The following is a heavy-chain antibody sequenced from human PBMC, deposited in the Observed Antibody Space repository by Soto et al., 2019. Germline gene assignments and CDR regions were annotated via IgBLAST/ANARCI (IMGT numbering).Heavy chain of an antibody. J-gene: IGHJ5*02. CDR3: ARLRIATNNYKWFDP. D-gene: IGHD2-21*01. CDR1: GAALNSGNYY. Sequence: LSLTCSVSGAALNSGNYYWRWIRQVPGKGLEWIGHIYVTGAVDYNPSLRDRITISQDTSERQFSLNLRLVTAADTAVYYCARLRIATNNYKWFDPWGQGTLVTVSS. CDR2: IYVTGAV. V-gene: IGHV4-31*03.